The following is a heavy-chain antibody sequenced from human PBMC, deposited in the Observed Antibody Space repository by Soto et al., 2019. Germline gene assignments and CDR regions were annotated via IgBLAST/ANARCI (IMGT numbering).Heavy chain of an antibody. CDR2: IYYSGST. Sequence: PSETLSLTCTVSGGSISSGGYYWSWIRQHPGNGLEWIGYIYYSGSTYYNPSLKSRVTISVDTSKNQFSLKLSSVTAADTAVYYCATRQMAGTRLVNYWGQGTLVTVSS. J-gene: IGHJ4*02. D-gene: IGHD6-19*01. V-gene: IGHV4-31*02. CDR1: GGSISSGGYY. CDR3: ATRQMAGTRLVNY.